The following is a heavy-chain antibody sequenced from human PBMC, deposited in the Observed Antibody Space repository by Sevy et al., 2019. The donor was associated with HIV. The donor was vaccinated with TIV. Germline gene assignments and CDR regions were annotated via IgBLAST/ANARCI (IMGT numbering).Heavy chain of an antibody. CDR1: GYTFTSYA. CDR2: INAGNGNT. V-gene: IGHV1-3*01. CDR3: ATSADYDFWSGYSGGGAFDI. D-gene: IGHD3-3*01. J-gene: IGHJ3*02. Sequence: ASVKVSCKASGYTFTSYAMHWVRQAPGQRLEWMGWINAGNGNTKYSQKFQGRVTITRDTSASTAYMELSSLRSEDTAVYYCATSADYDFWSGYSGGGAFDIWGQGTMVTVSS.